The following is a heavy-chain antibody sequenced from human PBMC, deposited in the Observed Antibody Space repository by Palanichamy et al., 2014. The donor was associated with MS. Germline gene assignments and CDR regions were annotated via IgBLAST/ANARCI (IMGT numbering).Heavy chain of an antibody. D-gene: IGHD2/OR15-2a*01. Sequence: QVQLQEWGAGLLKPSETLSLTCAVYGASFSGYYWSWIRQPPGKGLEWIGEINESGGTNYKSSLKSRVTISLDTSKNQLSLRLTSVTAADTAVYYCTAFPVRAERPRFDCWGQGTLVTVSS. V-gene: IGHV4-34*01. CDR1: GASFSGYY. CDR3: TAFPVRAERPRFDC. CDR2: INESGGT. J-gene: IGHJ4*02.